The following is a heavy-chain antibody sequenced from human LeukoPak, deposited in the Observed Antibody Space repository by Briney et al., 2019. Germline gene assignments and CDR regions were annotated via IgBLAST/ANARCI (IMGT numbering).Heavy chain of an antibody. V-gene: IGHV4-59*01. CDR1: GGSISSYY. CDR2: IYYSGST. Sequence: PSETLPLTCTVSGGSISSYYWSWIRQPPGKGLEWIGYIYYSGSTNYNPSLKSRVTISVDTSKNQFSLKLSSVTAADTAVYYCARNGYSYGEEFDYWGQGTLVTVSS. D-gene: IGHD5-18*01. J-gene: IGHJ4*02. CDR3: ARNGYSYGEEFDY.